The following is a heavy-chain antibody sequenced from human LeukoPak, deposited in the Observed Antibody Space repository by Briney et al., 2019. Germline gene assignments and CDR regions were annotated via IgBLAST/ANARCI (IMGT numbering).Heavy chain of an antibody. Sequence: PGGSLRLSCAASGFTFSSYWMSWVRQAPGKGLEWMGSIYQSGSTYDNLSLKSRVTLSVDTSRNQFSLKLTSVTAADTAVYYCARSEINDYSKYWGQGILVIVSS. J-gene: IGHJ4*02. CDR3: ARSEINDYSKY. CDR1: GFTFSSYW. D-gene: IGHD4-11*01. V-gene: IGHV4-38-2*01. CDR2: IYQSGST.